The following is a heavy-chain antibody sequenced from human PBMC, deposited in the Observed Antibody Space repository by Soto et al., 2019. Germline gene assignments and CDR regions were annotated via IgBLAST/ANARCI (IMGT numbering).Heavy chain of an antibody. CDR2: VYYSGST. J-gene: IGHJ5*02. CDR1: GASIISTTSSYY. D-gene: IGHD3-3*01. V-gene: IGHV4-39*01. Sequence: SETLSLTCTVSGASIISTTSSYYWDWIRQPPGKGLEWIGSVYYSGSTYLNPSLKSRVTISVDTPQNQFSLKLPSVTAADTAVYYCARHFPLRVVRSTYFDAWGQGTLVTVSS. CDR3: ARHFPLRVVRSTYFDA.